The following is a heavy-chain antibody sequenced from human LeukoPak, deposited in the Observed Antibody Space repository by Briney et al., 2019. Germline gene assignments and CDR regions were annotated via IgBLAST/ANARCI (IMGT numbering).Heavy chain of an antibody. Sequence: GRSLRLSCAASGFTISSNYMSCVRQAPGKGLEWVSVIYSGGSTYYADSVKGRFTTSRDNSKNALYLQMNSLRAEDTAVYYCARSPNGFDYWGQGTLVTVSS. J-gene: IGHJ4*02. CDR3: ARSPNGFDY. CDR2: IYSGGST. V-gene: IGHV3-66*01. CDR1: GFTISSNY. D-gene: IGHD4/OR15-4a*01.